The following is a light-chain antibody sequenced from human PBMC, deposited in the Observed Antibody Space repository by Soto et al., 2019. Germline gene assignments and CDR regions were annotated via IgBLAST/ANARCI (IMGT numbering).Light chain of an antibody. CDR3: HQYGTAPLT. J-gene: IGKJ3*01. V-gene: IGKV3-20*01. CDR2: GAS. CDR1: QSVAANY. Sequence: EVVLTQSPGTLSLSPGERATLSCRASQSVAANYLAWYQQKRGQAPTPLIYGASSRATGIPDRFSGSGSGTDFTLTISRLEPEDFSVYYCHQYGTAPLTFGPGTKVDIK.